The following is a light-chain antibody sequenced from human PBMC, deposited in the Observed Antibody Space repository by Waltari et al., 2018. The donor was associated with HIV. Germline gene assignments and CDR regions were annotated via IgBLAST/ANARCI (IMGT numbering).Light chain of an antibody. CDR3: QVWDSSTDLRV. Sequence: SYVLTQPPSVSVAPGQTARITCWGDNIGSKGVHLYQKKPSQAPVLDVYDGSDRPSGIPERFSGSSSWNTATLTISRVEAGDEADFYCQVWDSSTDLRVFGGGTKLTVL. CDR2: DGS. J-gene: IGLJ2*01. V-gene: IGLV3-21*02. CDR1: NIGSKG.